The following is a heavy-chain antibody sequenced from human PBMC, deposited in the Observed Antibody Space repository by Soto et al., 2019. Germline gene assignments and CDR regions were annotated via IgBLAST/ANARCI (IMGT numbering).Heavy chain of an antibody. CDR1: GYTFTGYY. CDR2: INPNSGDT. Sequence: ASVKVSCKASGYTFTGYYMHWVRQAPGQGLEWMGWINPNSGDTNFAQKFQGRVTMTRDTSISTAYMELSRLRSDDTAVYYCARETSGSYLVDYWGQGTLVTVSS. D-gene: IGHD3-10*01. J-gene: IGHJ4*02. V-gene: IGHV1-2*02. CDR3: ARETSGSYLVDY.